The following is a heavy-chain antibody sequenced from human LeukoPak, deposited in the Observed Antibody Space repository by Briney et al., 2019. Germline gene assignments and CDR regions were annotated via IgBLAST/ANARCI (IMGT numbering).Heavy chain of an antibody. CDR2: IYYSGST. CDR3: ARVAGIVVVPAAKYNWFDP. V-gene: IGHV4-39*01. Sequence: KPSETLSLTCTVSGGSISSSSYYWGWIRQPPGKGLEWIGSIYYSGSTYYNPSLKRRVTISVDTSKNQFSLKLSSVTAADTAVYYCARVAGIVVVPAAKYNWFDPWGQGTLVTVSS. D-gene: IGHD2-2*01. CDR1: GGSISSSSYY. J-gene: IGHJ5*02.